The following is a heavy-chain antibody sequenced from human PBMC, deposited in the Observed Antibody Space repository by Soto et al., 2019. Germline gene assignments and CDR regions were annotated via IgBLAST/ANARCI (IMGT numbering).Heavy chain of an antibody. CDR1: GFTFSSLW. CDR3: TRAGGSYYFDF. Sequence: EVQLVESGGGLVLPGGSLRLSCAASGFTFSSLWMSWVRQAPGKGLEWVANIKPDGSDQYYVEPVKGRFTISRDNDRNSLYLQMNSLRGDDTAVYYCTRAGGSYYFDFWGQGTLVTVSA. D-gene: IGHD3-10*01. CDR2: IKPDGSDQ. J-gene: IGHJ4*02. V-gene: IGHV3-7*01.